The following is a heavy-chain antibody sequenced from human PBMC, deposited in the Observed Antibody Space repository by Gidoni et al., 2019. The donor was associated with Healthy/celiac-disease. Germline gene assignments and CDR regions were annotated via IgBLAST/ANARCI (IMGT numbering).Heavy chain of an antibody. J-gene: IGHJ2*01. V-gene: IGHV3-53*02. CDR3: ARDRGLSMTTVTTRGAPRPDWYFDL. Sequence: EVQLVETGGGLIQPGGSLRLSCAASGFTVSSNYMSWVRQAPGKGLEWVSVIYSGGSTYYADSVKGRFTISRDNSKNTLYLQMNSLRAEDTAVYYCARDRGLSMTTVTTRGAPRPDWYFDLWGRGTLVTVSS. CDR1: GFTVSSNY. CDR2: IYSGGST. D-gene: IGHD4-4*01.